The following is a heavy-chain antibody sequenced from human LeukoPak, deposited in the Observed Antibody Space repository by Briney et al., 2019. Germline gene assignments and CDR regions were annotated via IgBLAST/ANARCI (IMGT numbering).Heavy chain of an antibody. D-gene: IGHD4-17*01. J-gene: IGHJ6*02. CDR2: INQDGSEK. CDR1: GFTFSSYW. Sequence: AGSLRLSCAASGFTFSSYWMSWVRQAPGKGLEWVADINQDGSEKYYVDSVKGRFTISRDNAKNSLYLQMNSLRAEDTAVYYCARDWRHDYGDLYYYYGMDVWGQGTTVTVSS. CDR3: ARDWRHDYGDLYYYYGMDV. V-gene: IGHV3-7*01.